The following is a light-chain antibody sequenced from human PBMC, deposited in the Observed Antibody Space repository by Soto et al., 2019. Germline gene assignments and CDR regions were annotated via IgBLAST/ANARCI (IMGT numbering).Light chain of an antibody. CDR3: LLFYSGPGV. Sequence: QAVVTQEPSLTVSPGETVTLTCGSSTGAVTSGHYSYWFQQKPGQAPMTLIYHTSNKHSWTPARFSGSLFGGKAALTLSGAQPEDEAEYYCLLFYSGPGVFGGGTKLTVL. J-gene: IGLJ2*01. CDR2: HTS. CDR1: TGAVTSGHY. V-gene: IGLV7-46*01.